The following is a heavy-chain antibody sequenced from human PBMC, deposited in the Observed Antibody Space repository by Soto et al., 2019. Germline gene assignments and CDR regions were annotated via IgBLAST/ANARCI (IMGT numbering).Heavy chain of an antibody. Sequence: TLSLTCAVSGGSISSGCYSWSWIRQPPGKGLEWIGYIYHSGSTYYNPSLKSRVTISVDRSKNQFSLKLSSVTAADTAVYYCARISGDASSGWNPAPFFDYWGQGTLVTVSS. D-gene: IGHD6-19*01. J-gene: IGHJ4*02. CDR3: ARISGDASSGWNPAPFFDY. CDR1: GGSISSGCYS. V-gene: IGHV4-30-2*01. CDR2: IYHSGST.